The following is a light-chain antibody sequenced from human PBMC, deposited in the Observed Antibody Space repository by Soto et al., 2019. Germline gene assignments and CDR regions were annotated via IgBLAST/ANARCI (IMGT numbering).Light chain of an antibody. V-gene: IGKV3-20*01. CDR3: QQYGGSPMVT. CDR2: GAS. CDR1: QTVNSDY. J-gene: IGKJ4*01. Sequence: EIVLTQSPGTLSLSPGERATLSCRASQTVNSDYVAWYQQKPGQAPRLLISGASKRATGIPDRFSGSWSGTDFILTISRLEPEDFAMYYCQQYGGSPMVTFGGGTKVEIK.